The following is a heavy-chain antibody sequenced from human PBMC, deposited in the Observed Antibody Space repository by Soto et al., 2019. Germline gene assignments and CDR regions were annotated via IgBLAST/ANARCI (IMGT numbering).Heavy chain of an antibody. CDR3: VRQAFGYSYAHPYFFDY. D-gene: IGHD3-16*02. V-gene: IGHV3-48*03. CDR2: ITSSGRTM. J-gene: IGHJ4*02. CDR1: GFTFSSFE. Sequence: PGGSLRLSCAASGFTFSSFEMNWVRQAPGRGLEWIAFITSSGRTMSYGDSVKGRFTVSRDNVDNSVYLQMNSLRAEDSAVYYCVRQAFGYSYAHPYFFDYWGQGTLVTVSS.